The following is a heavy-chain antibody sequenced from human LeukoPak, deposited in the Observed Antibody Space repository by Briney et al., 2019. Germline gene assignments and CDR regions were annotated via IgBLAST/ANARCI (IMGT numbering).Heavy chain of an antibody. D-gene: IGHD2-2*01. V-gene: IGHV4-34*01. CDR3: ARYCSSTSCWDY. Sequence: SETLSLTCAVYGGSFSGYYWSWIRQPPGKGLEWIGEINHSGSSNYNPSLKSRVTISVDTSKNQFSLKLSSVTAADTAVYYCARYCSSTSCWDYWGQGTLVTVSS. CDR1: GGSFSGYY. J-gene: IGHJ4*02. CDR2: INHSGSS.